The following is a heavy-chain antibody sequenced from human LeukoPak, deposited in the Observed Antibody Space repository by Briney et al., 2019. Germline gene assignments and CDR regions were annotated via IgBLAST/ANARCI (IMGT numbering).Heavy chain of an antibody. D-gene: IGHD1-26*01. J-gene: IGHJ4*02. V-gene: IGHV3-30*18. CDR2: ISYDGSNK. CDR3: AKDPGGSQPNDY. CDR1: GFTFSSYG. Sequence: GGSLRLSSAASGFTFSSYGMLWVRQAPGKGLEWVAVISYDGSNKYYADSVKGRFTISRDNSKNTLYLQMNSLRAEDTAVYYCAKDPGGSQPNDYWGQGTLVTVSS.